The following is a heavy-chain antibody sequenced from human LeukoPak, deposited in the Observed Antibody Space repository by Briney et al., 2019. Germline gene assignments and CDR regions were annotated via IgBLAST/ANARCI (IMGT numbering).Heavy chain of an antibody. J-gene: IGHJ4*02. CDR2: ISSSSSTI. CDR1: GFTFSSYS. D-gene: IGHD3-10*01. Sequence: GGSLRLSCAASGFTFSSYSMNWVRQAPGKGLEWVSYISSSSSTIYYADSVKGRFTISRDNAKNSLYLQMNSLRAEDTAVYYCARDRGYYGSGSYYNLGDWGQGTLVTVSS. CDR3: ARDRGYYGSGSYYNLGD. V-gene: IGHV3-48*04.